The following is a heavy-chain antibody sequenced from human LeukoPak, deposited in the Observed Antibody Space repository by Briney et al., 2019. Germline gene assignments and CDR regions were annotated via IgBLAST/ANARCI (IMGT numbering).Heavy chain of an antibody. CDR3: ARGGKKDTALISPCDY. J-gene: IGHJ4*02. D-gene: IGHD5-18*01. Sequence: GASVKVSCKASGYTFTSYDINWVRQATGQGLEWMGWMNPNSGNTGYAQKFQGRVTTTTDTSTSTAYMELRSLRSDDTAVYYCARGGKKDTALISPCDYWGQGTLVTVSS. CDR2: MNPNSGNT. CDR1: GYTFTSYD. V-gene: IGHV1-8*03.